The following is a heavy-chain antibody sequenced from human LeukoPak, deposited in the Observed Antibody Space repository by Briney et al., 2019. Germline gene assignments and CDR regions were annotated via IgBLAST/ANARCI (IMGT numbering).Heavy chain of an antibody. Sequence: GGSLRLSCAASGFTFDDYGMMWVRQAPGKGLQWVSGITWNGANTDYAESVKGRFTISRDSAKNSLYLQMNTLRAEDTALYYCAISIRGNTRADLWGQGTLVSVSS. CDR1: GFTFDDYG. J-gene: IGHJ4*02. D-gene: IGHD1-7*01. CDR3: AISIRGNTRADL. CDR2: ITWNGANT. V-gene: IGHV3-20*04.